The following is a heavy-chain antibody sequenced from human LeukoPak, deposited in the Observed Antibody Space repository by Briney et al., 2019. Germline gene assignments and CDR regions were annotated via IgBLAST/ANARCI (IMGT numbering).Heavy chain of an antibody. CDR3: ARDMGDYDILTGYYSGMDV. Sequence: GGSLRLSCAASGFTFSSYAMNWVRQAPGKGLEWVSYISSSGSTIYYADSVKGRFTISRDNAKNSLYLQMNSLRAEDTAVYYCARDMGDYDILTGYYSGMDVWGQGTTVTVSS. CDR1: GFTFSSYA. J-gene: IGHJ6*02. V-gene: IGHV3-48*03. CDR2: ISSSGSTI. D-gene: IGHD3-9*01.